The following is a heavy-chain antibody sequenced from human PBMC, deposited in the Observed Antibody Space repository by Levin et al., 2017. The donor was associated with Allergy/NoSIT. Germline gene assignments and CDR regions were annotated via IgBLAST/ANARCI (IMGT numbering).Heavy chain of an antibody. CDR3: ARLFNGCPGDI. J-gene: IGHJ3*02. CDR2: IYYRGNV. D-gene: IGHD5-24*01. V-gene: IGHV4-39*02. Sequence: SETLSLTCTVSGGSISTSTYHWGWIRQPPGKGLEWIGSIYYRGNVYYSPSLESRVTLFVDTSNNHFSLKLRSVTAAATARYYCARLFNGCPGDIWGQGTMVTVSS. CDR1: GGSISTSTYH.